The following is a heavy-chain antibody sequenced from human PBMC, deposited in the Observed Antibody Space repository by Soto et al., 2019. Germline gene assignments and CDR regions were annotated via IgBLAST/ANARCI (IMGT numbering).Heavy chain of an antibody. J-gene: IGHJ5*02. V-gene: IGHV3-74*01. CDR2: INSDGSST. CDR3: ARGDHDPAVAGLNWFDP. Sequence: EVQLVESGGGLVQPGGSLRLSCAASGFTFSSYWMHWVRQAPGKGLVWVSRINSDGSSTSYADSVKGRFTISRDNAKNTLYLQMNSLRAEDTAVYYCARGDHDPAVAGLNWFDPWGQGTLVTVSS. D-gene: IGHD6-19*01. CDR1: GFTFSSYW.